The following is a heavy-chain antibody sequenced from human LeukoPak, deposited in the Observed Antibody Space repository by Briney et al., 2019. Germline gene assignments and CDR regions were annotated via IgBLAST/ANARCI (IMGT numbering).Heavy chain of an antibody. D-gene: IGHD3-10*01. CDR3: ARDLSPVVRASPMGY. Sequence: PGGSLRLSCAASGFTFSSYSMNWVRQAPGKGLEWVSSISRSSSYIYYADSVKGRFTISRDNAKNSLYLQMNSLRAEDTAVYYCARDLSPVVRASPMGYWGQGTLVTVSS. J-gene: IGHJ4*02. V-gene: IGHV3-21*01. CDR1: GFTFSSYS. CDR2: ISRSSSYI.